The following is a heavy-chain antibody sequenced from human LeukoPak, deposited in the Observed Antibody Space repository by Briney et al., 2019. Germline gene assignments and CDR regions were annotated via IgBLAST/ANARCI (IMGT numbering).Heavy chain of an antibody. CDR3: AGAYDGSGYFGY. V-gene: IGHV4-34*01. D-gene: IGHD3-22*01. CDR1: GGSFSGYY. CDR2: INHSGST. Sequence: SETLSLTCAVYGGSFSGYYWSWIRQPPGKGLEWIGEINHSGSTNYNPSLKSRVTISVDTSKNQFSLKLSSVTAADTAVYYCAGAYDGSGYFGYWGQGTLVTVSS. J-gene: IGHJ4*02.